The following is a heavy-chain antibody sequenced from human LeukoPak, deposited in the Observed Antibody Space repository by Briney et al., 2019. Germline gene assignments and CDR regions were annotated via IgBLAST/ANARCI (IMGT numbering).Heavy chain of an antibody. CDR1: GASIRSYY. CDR3: VSTYYYDSSGYPPGYYGMDV. J-gene: IGHJ6*02. CDR2: IYYTGSTNY. V-gene: IGHV4-59*08. Sequence: SETLSLTCTVSGASIRSYYWSWIRQPPGKGLECIGYIYYTGSTNYNYNPSLKSRVTISVDTSKNQFSLKLSSVTAADTAVYYCVSTYYYDSSGYPPGYYGMDVWGQGTTVTVSS. D-gene: IGHD3-22*01.